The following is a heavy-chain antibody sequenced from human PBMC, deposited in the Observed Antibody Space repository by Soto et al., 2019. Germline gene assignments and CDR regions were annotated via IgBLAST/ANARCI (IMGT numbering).Heavy chain of an antibody. Sequence: ASVKVSCKASGYTFTSYDINWVRQATGQGLEWMGWMNPNSGNTGYAQKFQGRVTMTRNTSISTAYMELSSLRSEDTAVYYCARRREWLSERSNYYYYYMDVWGKGTTVTVSS. CDR2: MNPNSGNT. CDR1: GYTFTSYD. J-gene: IGHJ6*03. V-gene: IGHV1-8*01. CDR3: ARRREWLSERSNYYYYYMDV. D-gene: IGHD3-3*01.